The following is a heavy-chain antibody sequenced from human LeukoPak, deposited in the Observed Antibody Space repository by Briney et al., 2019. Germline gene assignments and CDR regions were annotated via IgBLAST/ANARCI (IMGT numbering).Heavy chain of an antibody. V-gene: IGHV3-9*03. D-gene: IGHD6-19*01. J-gene: IGHJ4*02. CDR3: AKDGSGWYAFFDY. Sequence: PGGSLRLSCAASGFTFDDYAMHWVRQTPGKGLEWVSGISWNSGSIGYADSVKGRFTISRDNAKNSLYLQMNSLRAEDMALYYCAKDGSGWYAFFDYWGQGTLVTVSS. CDR1: GFTFDDYA. CDR2: ISWNSGSI.